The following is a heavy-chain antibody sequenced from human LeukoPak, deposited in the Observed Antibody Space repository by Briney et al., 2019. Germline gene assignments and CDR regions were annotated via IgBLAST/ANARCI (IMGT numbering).Heavy chain of an antibody. CDR2: IKRQDDGGTT. J-gene: IGHJ4*02. Sequence: GGSLRLSCAASGFTFSTSAMNWVRQAPGKGLEWVGRIKRQDDGGTTDYAAPVEGRFTISRDDPKNTLYLQMNRLRTEDTAVYYCTTDPYGGYDSWGQGTLVTVSS. CDR3: TTDPYGGYDS. CDR1: GFTFSTSA. V-gene: IGHV3-15*01. D-gene: IGHD4/OR15-4a*01.